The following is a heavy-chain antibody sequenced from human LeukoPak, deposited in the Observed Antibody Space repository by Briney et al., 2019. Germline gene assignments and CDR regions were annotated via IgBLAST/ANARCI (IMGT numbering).Heavy chain of an antibody. CDR2: INAGNGNT. D-gene: IGHD4-11*01. J-gene: IGHJ6*02. Sequence: VASVKVSCKASGYTFTSYAMHWVRQAPGQRLEWMGWINAGNGNTKYSQKFQGRVTITRDTSASTAYMELSSLRSEDTAVYYCASTETEIYYYYGMDVWGQGITVTVSS. V-gene: IGHV1-3*01. CDR1: GYTFTSYA. CDR3: ASTETEIYYYYGMDV.